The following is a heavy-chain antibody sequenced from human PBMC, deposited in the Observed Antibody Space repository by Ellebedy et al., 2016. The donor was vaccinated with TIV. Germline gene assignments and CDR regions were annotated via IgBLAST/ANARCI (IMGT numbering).Heavy chain of an antibody. J-gene: IGHJ4*02. V-gene: IGHV1-3*01. CDR3: ARDGWETGASKTFDY. CDR1: GFIFSRYA. Sequence: AASVKVSCKASGFIFSRYAIHWVRQAPGQRPEWMGWVDGANVNTKYSQNLQGRVTITRDTSASTVYMELSSLKSEDTAVYYCARDGWETGASKTFDYWGQGTLVTVSS. D-gene: IGHD2-8*02. CDR2: VDGANVNT.